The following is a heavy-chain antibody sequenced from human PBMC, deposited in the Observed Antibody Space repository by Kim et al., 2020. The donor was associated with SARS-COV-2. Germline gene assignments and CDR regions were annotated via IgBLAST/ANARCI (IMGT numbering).Heavy chain of an antibody. Sequence: KYDAASVKGRFTISRDNSKNTQYLKMNSLRAEDTAVYYCARDTRDYYGMDVWGQGTTVTVSS. V-gene: IGHV3-33*01. CDR3: ARDTRDYYGMDV. CDR2: K. J-gene: IGHJ6*02.